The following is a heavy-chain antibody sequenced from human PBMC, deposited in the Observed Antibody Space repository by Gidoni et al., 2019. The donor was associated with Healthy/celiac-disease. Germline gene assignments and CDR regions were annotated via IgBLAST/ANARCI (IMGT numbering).Heavy chain of an antibody. J-gene: IGHJ4*02. CDR2: IWYDGSNK. Sequence: QVQLVESGGGVVQPGRSLRLSCAAAGFTFRSYGMHWVRKAPGKGLEWGAVIWYDGSNKDYADSVKGRFTISRDNSKNTLYLQMNSLRAEDTAVYYCARAGGRKWELPPFDYWGQGTLVTVSS. CDR3: ARAGGRKWELPPFDY. V-gene: IGHV3-33*08. CDR1: GFTFRSYG. D-gene: IGHD1-26*01.